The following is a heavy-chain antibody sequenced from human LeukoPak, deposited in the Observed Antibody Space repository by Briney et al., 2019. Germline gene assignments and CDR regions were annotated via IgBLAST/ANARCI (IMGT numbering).Heavy chain of an antibody. J-gene: IGHJ3*02. CDR3: AREDSSGYYYPDAFDI. CDR2: IWYDGSNK. CDR1: GFTFSSYG. Sequence: GGSLRLSCAAYGFTFSSYGMHWVRQAPGKGLEWVAVIWYDGSNKYYADSVKGRFTISRDNSKNTLYLQMNSLRAEDTAVYYCAREDSSGYYYPDAFDIWGQGTMVTVSS. D-gene: IGHD3-22*01. V-gene: IGHV3-33*01.